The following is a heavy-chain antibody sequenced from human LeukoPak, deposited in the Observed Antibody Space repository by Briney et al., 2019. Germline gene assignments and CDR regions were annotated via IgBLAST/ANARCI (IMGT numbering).Heavy chain of an antibody. CDR2: IYYSGST. Sequence: SETLSLTCTVSGGSISSSSYYWGWIRQPPGKGLEWIGSIYYSGSTYYNPSLKSRVTISVDTSKNQFSLKLSSVTAADTAVYYCARRWAVADTFDYWGQGTLVTVSS. D-gene: IGHD6-19*01. CDR3: ARRWAVADTFDY. J-gene: IGHJ4*02. CDR1: GGSISSSSYY. V-gene: IGHV4-39*01.